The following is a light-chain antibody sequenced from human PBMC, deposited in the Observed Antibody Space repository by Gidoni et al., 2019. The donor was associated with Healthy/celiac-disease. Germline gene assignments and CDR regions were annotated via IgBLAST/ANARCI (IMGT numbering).Light chain of an antibody. Sequence: EIVLTQSPGTLSLSPGERATLSCRASQSVSSSYLAWYQQKPGQAPRLLIYGASSGSGTDFTLTISRLEPEDCAVYYCQQYGSSPLFTFGPGTKVDIK. CDR2: GAS. CDR3: QQYGSSPLFT. V-gene: IGKV3-20*01. J-gene: IGKJ3*01. CDR1: QSVSSSY.